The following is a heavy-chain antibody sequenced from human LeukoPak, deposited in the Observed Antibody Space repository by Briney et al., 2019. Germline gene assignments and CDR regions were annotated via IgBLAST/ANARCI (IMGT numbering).Heavy chain of an antibody. CDR2: IYYSGSS. D-gene: IGHD3-22*01. CDR3: ARLRTMIVYDAFDI. J-gene: IGHJ3*02. CDR1: GDSISSSY. Sequence: PSETLSLTCIVSGDSISSSYWSWIRQPPGKGLEWIGDIYYSGSSKYNPSLKSRVTMSVDTSKSQFSLKLSSVTAADTAVYYCARLRTMIVYDAFDIWGQGTMVSVSS. V-gene: IGHV4-59*01.